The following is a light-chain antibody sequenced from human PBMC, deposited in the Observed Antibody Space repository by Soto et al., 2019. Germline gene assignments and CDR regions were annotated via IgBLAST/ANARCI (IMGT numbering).Light chain of an antibody. CDR3: LQDYNYPLT. Sequence: IPMTPSPSSPSASFGDRVPITFPASQGIRNDLGWYQQKPGKAPKLLIYAASSLQSGVPSRFSGSGSGTDFTLTISSLQPEDFATYYCLQDYNYPLTFGGGTRLEIK. V-gene: IGKV1-6*02. CDR1: QGIRND. CDR2: AAS. J-gene: IGKJ5*01.